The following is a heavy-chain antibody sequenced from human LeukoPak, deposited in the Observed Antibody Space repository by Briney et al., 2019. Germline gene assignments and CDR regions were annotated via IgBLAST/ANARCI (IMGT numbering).Heavy chain of an antibody. Sequence: AASVKVSCKASGYTFTSYGISWVRQAPGQGLEWMGWISAYNGNTNYAQKLQGRVTMTTDTSTSTAYMELRSLRSDDTAVYYCARSEDIVVVPAATPGYYYMDVWGKGTTVTVSS. D-gene: IGHD2-2*01. CDR1: GYTFTSYG. V-gene: IGHV1-18*01. J-gene: IGHJ6*03. CDR3: ARSEDIVVVPAATPGYYYMDV. CDR2: ISAYNGNT.